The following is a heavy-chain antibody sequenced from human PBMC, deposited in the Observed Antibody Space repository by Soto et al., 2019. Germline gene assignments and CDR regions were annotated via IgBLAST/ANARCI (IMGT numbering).Heavy chain of an antibody. V-gene: IGHV3-30-3*01. CDR3: ARDGSYSGSYYWFDP. D-gene: IGHD1-26*01. CDR2: ISYDGSNK. CDR1: GFTFSSYA. Sequence: LRLSCAASGFTFSSYAMHWVRHAPVKGLEWVAVISYDGSNKYYADSVKGRFTISRDNSKDTLYLQMNSLRAEDTAVYYCARDGSYSGSYYWFDPWGQGTLVTVSS. J-gene: IGHJ5*02.